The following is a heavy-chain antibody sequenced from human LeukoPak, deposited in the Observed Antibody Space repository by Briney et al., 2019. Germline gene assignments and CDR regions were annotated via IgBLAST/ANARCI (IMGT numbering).Heavy chain of an antibody. V-gene: IGHV1-2*02. J-gene: IGHJ3*02. CDR2: INPNSGGT. CDR3: ARKAWELLRSDAFDI. D-gene: IGHD1-26*01. CDR1: GYTFTGYY. Sequence: ASVKVSCKASGYTFTGYYMHWVRQAPGQGLEWIGWINPNSGGTNYAQKFQGRVTMTRDTSISTAYMELSRLRSDDTAVYYCARKAWELLRSDAFDIWGQGTMVTVSS.